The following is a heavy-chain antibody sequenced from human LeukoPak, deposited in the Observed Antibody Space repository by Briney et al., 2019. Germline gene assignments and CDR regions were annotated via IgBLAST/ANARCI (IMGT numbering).Heavy chain of an antibody. J-gene: IGHJ6*02. Sequence: ASVKVSCKTSGYSFSTFDINWVRQATGQGLEWMGWMNPNSGNTNYEQKFQGRLTMTRDTSISTAYMELSSLRSEDMAVYYCARGGILVQGVTILYGMDVWGQGTTVTVSS. D-gene: IGHD3-10*01. CDR3: ARGGILVQGVTILYGMDV. V-gene: IGHV1-8*01. CDR1: GYSFSTFD. CDR2: MNPNSGNT.